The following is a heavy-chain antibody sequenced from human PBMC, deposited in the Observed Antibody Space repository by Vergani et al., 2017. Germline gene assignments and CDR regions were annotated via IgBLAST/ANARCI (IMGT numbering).Heavy chain of an antibody. J-gene: IGHJ4*02. CDR1: GFTFSSYS. V-gene: IGHV3-21*01. Sequence: EVQLVESGGGLVKPGGSLRLSCAASGFTFSSYSMNWVRQAPGKGLEWVSSISSSSSYIYYADSVKGRFTISSDNAKNSLYLQMNSLRAEDTAVYYCARAGIAASGDDYWGQGTLVTVSS. CDR3: ARAGIAASGDDY. CDR2: ISSSSSYI. D-gene: IGHD6-13*01.